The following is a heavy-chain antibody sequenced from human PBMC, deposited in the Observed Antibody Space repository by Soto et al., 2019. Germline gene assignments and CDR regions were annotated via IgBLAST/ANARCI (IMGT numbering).Heavy chain of an antibody. CDR2: ISYDGSNK. J-gene: IGHJ4*02. CDR3: ARGSNILTGYWVLDY. D-gene: IGHD3-9*01. Sequence: QVQLVESGGGVVQPGRSLRLSCAASGFTFSSYAMHWVRQAPGKGLEWVAVISYDGSNKYYADSVKGRFTISRDNSKNTLYLQMNSLRAEDTAVYYCARGSNILTGYWVLDYRGQGTLVTVSS. V-gene: IGHV3-30-3*01. CDR1: GFTFSSYA.